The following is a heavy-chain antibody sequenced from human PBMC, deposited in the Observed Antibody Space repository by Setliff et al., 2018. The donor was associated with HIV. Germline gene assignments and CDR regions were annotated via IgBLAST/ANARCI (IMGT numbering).Heavy chain of an antibody. Sequence: SETLSLTCTVSGGSISSYCWSWIRQPPGKGLEGIGYIYTSGSTNYNPSLKRRVTMSVDTSKNQFSLKLSSVTAADTAVYYCARDLVGATVGFDYWGQGTLVTVSS. D-gene: IGHD1-26*01. J-gene: IGHJ4*02. CDR2: IYTSGST. V-gene: IGHV4-4*09. CDR1: GGSISSYC. CDR3: ARDLVGATVGFDY.